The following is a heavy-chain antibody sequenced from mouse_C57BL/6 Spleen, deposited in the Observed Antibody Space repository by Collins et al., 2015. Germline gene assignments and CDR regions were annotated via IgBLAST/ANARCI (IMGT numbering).Heavy chain of an antibody. CDR2: INTYSGVP. V-gene: IGHV9-3*01. J-gene: IGHJ1*03. Sequence: QIQLVQSGPELKKPGETVKISCKASGYTFTTYGMSWVKQAPGKGLKWMGWINTYSGVPTYADDFKGRFAFSLQTSASTAYLQINNLKNEDTATYFCARSRHYYGSSYDWYFRCLGHRDHGHRLL. CDR1: GYTFTTYG. D-gene: IGHD1-1*01. CDR3: ARSRHYYGSSYDWYFRC.